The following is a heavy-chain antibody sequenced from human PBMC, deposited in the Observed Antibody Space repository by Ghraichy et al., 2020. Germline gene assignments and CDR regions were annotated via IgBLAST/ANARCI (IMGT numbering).Heavy chain of an antibody. CDR1: GFTFSSYW. D-gene: IGHD3-16*02. CDR2: IKQDGSEK. Sequence: GGSLRLSCAASGFTFSSYWMSWVRQAPGKGLEWVANIKQDGSEKYYVDSVKGRFTISRDNAKNSLYLQMNSLRAEDTAVYYCARSKPDDDYVWGSYQQTSLLYYFDYWGQGTLVTVSS. CDR3: ARSKPDDDYVWGSYQQTSLLYYFDY. J-gene: IGHJ4*02. V-gene: IGHV3-7*05.